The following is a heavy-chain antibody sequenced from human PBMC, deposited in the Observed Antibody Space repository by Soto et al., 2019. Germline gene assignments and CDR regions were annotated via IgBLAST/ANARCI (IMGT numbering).Heavy chain of an antibody. Sequence: EVQLVESGGGLVQPGRSLRLSCAASGFTFDDYAMHWFRQAPGKGLEWVSGISWNSGSIGYADSVKGRFTISRDNAKNSLYLQMNSLRAEDTALYYCAKDRGAIAAAGEFDYWGQGTLVTVSS. CDR2: ISWNSGSI. V-gene: IGHV3-9*01. CDR3: AKDRGAIAAAGEFDY. CDR1: GFTFDDYA. J-gene: IGHJ4*02. D-gene: IGHD6-13*01.